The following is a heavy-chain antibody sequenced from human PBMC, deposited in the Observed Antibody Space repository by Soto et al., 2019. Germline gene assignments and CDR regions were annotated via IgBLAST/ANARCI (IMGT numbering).Heavy chain of an antibody. CDR1: GFTFSSYW. V-gene: IGHV3-74*01. Sequence: PGGAVRRSCAASGFTFSSYWMHWVRQAPGKGLVWVSRMNEDGGTTDYADSVKGRFTISRDNAKNTLYLQMNSLRVEDTAVYYCASDLSGRADVWGQGTTVTVSS. CDR3: ASDLSGRADV. J-gene: IGHJ6*02. D-gene: IGHD3-10*01. CDR2: MNEDGGTT.